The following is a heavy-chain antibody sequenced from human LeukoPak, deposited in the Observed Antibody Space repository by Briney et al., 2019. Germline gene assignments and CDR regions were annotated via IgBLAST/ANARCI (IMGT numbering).Heavy chain of an antibody. CDR2: INHSGNT. Sequence: SETLSLTCAVYGGSFSGYYWSWLRQPPGKGLEWIGEINHSGNTNYNPSLKSRVTISVDTSKNQFSLKLSSVTAADTAVYYCATSRGSYYTGYFQHWGQGTLVTVSS. D-gene: IGHD3-10*01. CDR3: ATSRGSYYTGYFQH. V-gene: IGHV4-34*01. CDR1: GGSFSGYY. J-gene: IGHJ1*01.